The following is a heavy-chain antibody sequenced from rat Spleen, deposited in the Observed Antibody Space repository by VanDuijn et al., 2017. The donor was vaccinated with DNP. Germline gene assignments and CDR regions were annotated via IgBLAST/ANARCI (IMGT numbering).Heavy chain of an antibody. D-gene: IGHD4-6*01. Sequence: EVQLVESGGGLVQPGRSLKLSCVASGLTFNNYWMTWFRQVPGKGLEWVASVTTSSGRTFYPDSVKGRFTMSRDNAKNTLYLQMNSLRSEDTATYYCARDGRDDWYFDFWGPGTMVTVSS. CDR3: ARDGRDDWYFDF. CDR1: GLTFNNYW. J-gene: IGHJ1*01. CDR2: VTTSSGRT. V-gene: IGHV5-31*01.